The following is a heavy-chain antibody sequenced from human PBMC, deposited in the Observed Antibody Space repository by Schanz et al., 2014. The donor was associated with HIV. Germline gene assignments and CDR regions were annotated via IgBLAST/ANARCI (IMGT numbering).Heavy chain of an antibody. Sequence: EVQLVESGGGLVQPGRSLRLSCAASGFTFDEYAMHWVRQAPGKGLEWVSSISWNSGSIDYADSAKGRFTISRDNAKNSLYLQMNSLRAEDTAVYYCARRDYGDYYYYYGMDVWGQGTTVTVSS. CDR3: ARRDYGDYYYYYGMDV. V-gene: IGHV3-9*01. J-gene: IGHJ6*02. CDR1: GFTFDEYA. CDR2: ISWNSGSI. D-gene: IGHD4-17*01.